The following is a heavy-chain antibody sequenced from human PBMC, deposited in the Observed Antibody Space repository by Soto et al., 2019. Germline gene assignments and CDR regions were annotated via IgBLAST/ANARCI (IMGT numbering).Heavy chain of an antibody. CDR1: GGSISSGDYY. J-gene: IGHJ5*02. CDR2: SHHSGST. CDR3: AREYNKSGYRRLDP. Sequence: QVQLQETGPGLVKPSETLSLTCTVSGGSISSGDYYWSWIRQSPGKGLEWIGYSHHSGSTYYNPSLKTRATLSVDSSRNQFSLKLTSVTAADTHVYYCAREYNKSGYRRLDPWGQGTLVTVSS. D-gene: IGHD3-22*01. V-gene: IGHV4-30-4*01.